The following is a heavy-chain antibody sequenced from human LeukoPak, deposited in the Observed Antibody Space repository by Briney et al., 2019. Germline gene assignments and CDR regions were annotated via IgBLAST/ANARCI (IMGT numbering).Heavy chain of an antibody. CDR1: GFNFPDYP. Sequence: GGSLRPSSAASGFNFPDYPFRWRGQPPGKGLQWVSLISWDGGTIYYADSVKGRFTISRDNSKEVLYLQMDSLTTYDTALYYCAKMAVENFYDSSVYYNAYM. CDR2: ISWDGGTI. V-gene: IGHV3-43*01. D-gene: IGHD3-22*01. J-gene: IGHJ6*03. CDR3: AKMAVENFYDSSVYYNAYM.